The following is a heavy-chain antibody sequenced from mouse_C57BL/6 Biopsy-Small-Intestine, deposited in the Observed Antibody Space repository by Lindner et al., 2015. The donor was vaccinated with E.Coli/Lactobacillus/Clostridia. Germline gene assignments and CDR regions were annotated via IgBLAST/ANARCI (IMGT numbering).Heavy chain of an antibody. D-gene: IGHD1-1*01. CDR2: IYPGSTNT. CDR3: ARRVVPYYFDY. Sequence: QLQESGPELVKPGASVKISCKASGYTFTDYYINWVKQRPGQGLEWIGWIYPGSTNTKYTEKFKGKATLTVDTSSSTAYMQLSSLTSEDSALYFCARRVVPYYFDYWGQGTTLTVSS. CDR1: GYTFTDYY. V-gene: IGHV1-84*01. J-gene: IGHJ2*01.